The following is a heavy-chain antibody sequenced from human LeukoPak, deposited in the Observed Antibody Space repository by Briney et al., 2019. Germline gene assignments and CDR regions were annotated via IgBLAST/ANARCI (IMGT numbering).Heavy chain of an antibody. CDR2: ISANSGDT. CDR1: GYTFTSYG. CDR3: ASPRGRDGVSSFAR. D-gene: IGHD4-17*01. Sequence: ASVKVSCKASGYTFTSYGVRWVRQAPGQGLEWMGWISANSGDTNYAQKLQGRVTMTRGTSMSTAYMELRSLRSDDTAVYYCASPRGRDGVSSFARCGQGTLVS. J-gene: IGHJ5*02. V-gene: IGHV1-18*01.